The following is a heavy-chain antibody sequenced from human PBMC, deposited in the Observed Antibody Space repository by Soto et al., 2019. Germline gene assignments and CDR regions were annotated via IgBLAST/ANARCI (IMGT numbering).Heavy chain of an antibody. CDR3: TRDSVTAWFDP. CDR2: IRSKAYGGTT. V-gene: IGHV3-49*03. CDR1: GFTFGDYA. Sequence: PGGSLRLSCTASGFTFGDYAMSWFRQAPGKGLEWVGFIRSKAYGGTTEYAASVKGRFTISRDDSKSIAYLQMNSLKTEDTAVYYCTRDSVTAWFDPWGQGTLVTVSS. J-gene: IGHJ5*02. D-gene: IGHD3-10*01.